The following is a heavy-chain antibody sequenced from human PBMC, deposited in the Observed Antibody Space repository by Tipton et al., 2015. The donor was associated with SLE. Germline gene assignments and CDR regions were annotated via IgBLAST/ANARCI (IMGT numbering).Heavy chain of an antibody. Sequence: TLSLTCTVSGGSISSHYWSWIRQPPGKGLEWIGYIYYSGSTNYNPSLMSRVTISVDTSKNQFSLKLSSVTAAGTAVYYCARDSAVAGIDYWGQGTLVTVSS. CDR3: ARDSAVAGIDY. CDR2: IYYSGST. D-gene: IGHD6-19*01. J-gene: IGHJ4*02. CDR1: GGSISSHY. V-gene: IGHV4-59*11.